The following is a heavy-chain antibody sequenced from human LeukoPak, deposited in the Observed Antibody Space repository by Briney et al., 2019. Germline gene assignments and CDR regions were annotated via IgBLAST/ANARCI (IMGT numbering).Heavy chain of an antibody. CDR1: GFGFGYYD. D-gene: IGHD3-22*01. J-gene: IGHJ3*01. Sequence: GGSLRLSCAASGFGFGYYDMHWVRQAPGKGLECASAINSNGRTTYHVDSVKGRFTVSRDNSNNTLYLQMGGLKPEDTAVYYCARFVSSGPLWGQGTMVIVSS. CDR3: ARFVSSGPL. CDR2: INSNGRTT. V-gene: IGHV3-64*02.